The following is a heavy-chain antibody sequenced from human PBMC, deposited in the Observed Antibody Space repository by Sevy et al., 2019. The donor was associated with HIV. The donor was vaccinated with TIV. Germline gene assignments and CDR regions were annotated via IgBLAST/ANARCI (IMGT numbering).Heavy chain of an antibody. CDR1: GFTFSNYA. J-gene: IGHJ4*02. D-gene: IGHD5-18*01. V-gene: IGHV3-23*01. CDR3: VKEVSQYSYSDY. Sequence: GGSLRLSCEASGFTFSNYAMSWVRQTPGKGLEWVSGISGSADATYYTDSVKGRFTISRDNSKNTVYLQMNSLRAEDTAVYYCVKEVSQYSYSDYWGQGTLVTVSS. CDR2: ISGSADAT.